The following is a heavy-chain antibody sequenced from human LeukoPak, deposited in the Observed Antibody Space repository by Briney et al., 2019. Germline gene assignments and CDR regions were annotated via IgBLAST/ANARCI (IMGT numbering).Heavy chain of an antibody. Sequence: GGPLRLSCAASGFTFSSYAMSWVRQAPGKGLEWVSAISGSGGSTYYADSVKGRFTISRDNSKNTLYLQMNSLRAEDTAVYYCAKDLLDGSGPYAFDIWGQGTMVTVSS. CDR1: GFTFSSYA. CDR3: AKDLLDGSGPYAFDI. J-gene: IGHJ3*02. CDR2: ISGSGGST. V-gene: IGHV3-23*01. D-gene: IGHD3-10*01.